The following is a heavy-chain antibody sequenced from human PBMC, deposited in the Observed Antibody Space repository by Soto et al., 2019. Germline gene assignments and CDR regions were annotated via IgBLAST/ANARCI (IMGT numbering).Heavy chain of an antibody. J-gene: IGHJ4*02. Sequence: QVQLQQWGAGLLKPSETLSLTCAVYGGSFSSYYWNWIRQPPGKGLEWIGEINPSGSTNYNPSLKSRVTISVVTSKIQFSLKLSSVTAADTAVYYCARGYGSLDYWGQGTLVTVSS. CDR1: GGSFSSYY. CDR3: ARGYGSLDY. CDR2: INPSGST. D-gene: IGHD3-10*01. V-gene: IGHV4-34*01.